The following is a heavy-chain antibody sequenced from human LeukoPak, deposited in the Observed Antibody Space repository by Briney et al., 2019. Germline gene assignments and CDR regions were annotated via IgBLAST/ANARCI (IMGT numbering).Heavy chain of an antibody. Sequence: GGSLRLSCAASGFTFSTNSMNWVRQAPGKGLEWVSSISSSSSYIYYADSVKGRFTISRDNAKKSLFLDMNSLRAEDTAVYYCARILDSAWGELGYWGQGTLVTVSS. J-gene: IGHJ4*02. V-gene: IGHV3-21*01. CDR3: ARILDSAWGELGY. D-gene: IGHD6-19*01. CDR2: ISSSSSYI. CDR1: GFTFSTNS.